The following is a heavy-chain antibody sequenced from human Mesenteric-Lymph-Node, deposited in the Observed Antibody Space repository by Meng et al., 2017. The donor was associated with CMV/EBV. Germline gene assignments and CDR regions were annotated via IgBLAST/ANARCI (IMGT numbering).Heavy chain of an antibody. CDR2: ISYDGSNK. CDR3: ARWGIRFLESLPGPFDF. V-gene: IGHV3-30*04. Sequence: GGSLRLSCAASGFTFSSYAMHWVRQAPGKGLEWVAVISYDGSNKYYNPTRKSRVTISIDTSKNQFSLKLSSVTAADTAVYYCARWGIRFLESLPGPFDFWGQGTLVTVSS. D-gene: IGHD3-3*01. CDR1: GFTFSSYA. J-gene: IGHJ4*02.